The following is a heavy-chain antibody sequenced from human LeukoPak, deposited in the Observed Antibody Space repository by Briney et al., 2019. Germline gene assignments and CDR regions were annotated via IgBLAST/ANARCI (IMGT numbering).Heavy chain of an antibody. CDR2: IYASGNT. D-gene: IGHD5-12*01. CDR1: GGSFSSGSYY. Sequence: SQTLSLTCTVSGGSFSSGSYYWSWIRQPAGTALEWIGRIYASGNTRYNPSLKSRVTISVDMSKNQYSLTLRSVTAADTAVYYCATECSGYDFSLTWGQGTLVTVSS. J-gene: IGHJ5*02. V-gene: IGHV4-61*02. CDR3: ATECSGYDFSLT.